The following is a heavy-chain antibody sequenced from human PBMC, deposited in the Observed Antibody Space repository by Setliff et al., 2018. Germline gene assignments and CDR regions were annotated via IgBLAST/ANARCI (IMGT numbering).Heavy chain of an antibody. CDR3: ARAVDSSSYFPFWYFAL. D-gene: IGHD3-22*01. V-gene: IGHV1-46*01. CDR2: INTGGGSS. J-gene: IGHJ2*01. Sequence: GASVKVSCKASGYSFTTYYMHWVRQAPGQGLEWMGTINTGGGSSSYTEKLQGRVTMTRDTSTTTFYLNLTSVTAADTAIYFCARAVDSSSYFPFWYFALWGRGTLVTVSS. CDR1: GYSFTTYY.